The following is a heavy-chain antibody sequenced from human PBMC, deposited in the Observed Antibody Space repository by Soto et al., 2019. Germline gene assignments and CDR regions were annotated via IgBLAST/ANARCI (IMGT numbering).Heavy chain of an antibody. D-gene: IGHD3-3*01. CDR3: ATLKTYPIFGPYNWFDP. J-gene: IGHJ5*02. V-gene: IGHV4-4*02. CDR2: IYHSGST. CDR1: GVSISSNNW. Sequence: QVQLQESGPGLVKPSATLSLTCAVSGVSISSNNWWSWVRQPPGKGLEWIGEIYHSGSTNYNPSLKSRVTISVDKSKNPFSLKLSSMTAADTVVYDCATLKTYPIFGPYNWFDPWGQGTLVTVSS.